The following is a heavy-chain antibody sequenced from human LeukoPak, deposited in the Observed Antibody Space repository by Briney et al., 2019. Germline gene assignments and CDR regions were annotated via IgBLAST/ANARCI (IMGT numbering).Heavy chain of an antibody. Sequence: KTSETLSLTCAVYGGSFSGYYWSWIRQPPGKGLEWIGEINHSGSTNYNPSLKSRVTISVDTSKNQFSLKLSSVTAADTAVYYCARESGYYGSGSPSVFDYWGQGTLVTVSS. CDR2: INHSGST. V-gene: IGHV4-34*01. CDR1: GGSFSGYY. D-gene: IGHD3-10*01. J-gene: IGHJ4*02. CDR3: ARESGYYGSGSPSVFDY.